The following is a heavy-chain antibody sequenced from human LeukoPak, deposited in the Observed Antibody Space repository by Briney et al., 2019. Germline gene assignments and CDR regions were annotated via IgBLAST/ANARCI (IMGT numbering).Heavy chain of an antibody. V-gene: IGHV4-4*07. CDR3: ARLALGSSWYFFGWFDP. CDR2: IYTSGST. CDR1: GDSISSYY. D-gene: IGHD6-13*01. J-gene: IGHJ5*02. Sequence: SETLSLTCSVSGDSISSYYWSWIRQPAGKGLEWIGRIYTSGSTNYNPSLKSRVTMSVDMSKNQFSLKLSSVTAADTAVYYCARLALGSSWYFFGWFDPWGQGTLVTVSS.